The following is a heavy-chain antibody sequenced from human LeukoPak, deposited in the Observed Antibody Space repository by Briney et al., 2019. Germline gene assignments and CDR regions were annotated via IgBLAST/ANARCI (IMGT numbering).Heavy chain of an antibody. Sequence: ASVKVSCKASGYTFTSYDINWVRQATGQGLEWMGWMNPNSGNTGYAQKFQGRVTMTRNTSISTAYMELSSLRSEDTAVYYCAKAGEYPNAFDIWGQGTMVTVSS. CDR1: GYTFTSYD. CDR2: MNPNSGNT. J-gene: IGHJ3*02. D-gene: IGHD3-10*01. CDR3: AKAGEYPNAFDI. V-gene: IGHV1-8*01.